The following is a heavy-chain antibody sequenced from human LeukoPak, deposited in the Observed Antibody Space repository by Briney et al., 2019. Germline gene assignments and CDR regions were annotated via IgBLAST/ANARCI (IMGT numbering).Heavy chain of an antibody. J-gene: IGHJ5*02. V-gene: IGHV4-61*05. D-gene: IGHD6-13*01. Sequence: SETLSLTCTVSGGSISDSIYYWSWIRQPPGKGLEWIGYIYDSGSTKYNPSLKSRVTISVDTSKNQFSLKLSSVTAADTAVYYCARGSRYSSSWYRKNWFDPWGQGTLVTVSS. CDR2: IYDSGST. CDR3: ARGSRYSSSWYRKNWFDP. CDR1: GGSISDSIYY.